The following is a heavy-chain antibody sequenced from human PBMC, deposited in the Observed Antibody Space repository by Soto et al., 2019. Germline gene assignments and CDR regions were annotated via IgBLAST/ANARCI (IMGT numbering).Heavy chain of an antibody. CDR2: IYSANNT. CDR1: GFTVSRDS. CDR3: ARHYSAMGV. J-gene: IGHJ6*02. V-gene: IGHV3-53*02. Sequence: EVQLVETGGDLIQPGGSLRLSCAASGFTVSRDSMTWVRQAPGKGLEWISIIYSANNTDYADSVKGRFSISRDTSKNILYLQMNSLRAEDTAEYYCARHYSAMGVWGQGTTVTVSS.